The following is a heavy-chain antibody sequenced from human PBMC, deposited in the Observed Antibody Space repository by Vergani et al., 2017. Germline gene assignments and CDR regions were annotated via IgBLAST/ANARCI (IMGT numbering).Heavy chain of an antibody. CDR1: GFTFSSYS. J-gene: IGHJ4*02. V-gene: IGHV3-21*04. Sequence: EVQLVESGGGLVKPGGSLRLSCAASGFTFSSYSMNWVRQAPGKGLEWVSAISGSGGSTYYADSVKGRFTISRDNSKNSLYLQMNSLRTEDTALYYCAKDPGDYWGQGTLVTVSS. CDR3: AKDPGDY. D-gene: IGHD3-10*01. CDR2: ISGSGGST.